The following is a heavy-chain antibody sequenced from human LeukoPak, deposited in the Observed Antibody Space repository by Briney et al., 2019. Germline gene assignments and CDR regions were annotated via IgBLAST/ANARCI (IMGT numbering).Heavy chain of an antibody. CDR3: ARVGRYFTGSPTYYYDSSGYYIDY. Sequence: GGSLRLSCAASGFTFSSYSMNWVRQAPGKGLEWVSYTSSSSSTIYYADSVKGRFTISRDNAKNSLYLQMNSLRAEDTAVYYCARVGRYFTGSPTYYYDSSGYYIDYWGQGTLVTVSS. D-gene: IGHD3-22*01. V-gene: IGHV3-48*01. J-gene: IGHJ4*01. CDR1: GFTFSSYS. CDR2: TSSSSSTI.